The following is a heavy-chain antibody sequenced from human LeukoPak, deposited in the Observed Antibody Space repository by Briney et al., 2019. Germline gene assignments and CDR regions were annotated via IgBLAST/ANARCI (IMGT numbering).Heavy chain of an antibody. V-gene: IGHV3-30-3*01. J-gene: IGHJ5*02. Sequence: GGSLRLSCAASGFTFSSYAMHWVRQAPGKGLEWVAVISYDGSNKYYTDSVKGRFTISRDNSKNTLYLQMNSLRAEDTAVYYCARDCDSSGWYGSWFDPWGQGTLVTVSS. CDR2: ISYDGSNK. CDR1: GFTFSSYA. CDR3: ARDCDSSGWYGSWFDP. D-gene: IGHD6-19*01.